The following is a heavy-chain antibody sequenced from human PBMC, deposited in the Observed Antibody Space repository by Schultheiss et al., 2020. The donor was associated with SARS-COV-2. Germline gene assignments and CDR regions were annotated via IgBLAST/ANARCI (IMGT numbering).Heavy chain of an antibody. CDR3: AKDYGPYYYDSSAAGAFDI. CDR1: GFTFDDYA. D-gene: IGHD3-22*01. Sequence: GGSLRLSCAASGFTFDDYAMHWVRQAPGKGLEWVSGISWNSGSIGYADSVKGRFTISRDNAKNSLYLQMNSLRAEDTALYYCAKDYGPYYYDSSAAGAFDIWGQGTMVTVSS. V-gene: IGHV3-9*01. CDR2: ISWNSGSI. J-gene: IGHJ3*02.